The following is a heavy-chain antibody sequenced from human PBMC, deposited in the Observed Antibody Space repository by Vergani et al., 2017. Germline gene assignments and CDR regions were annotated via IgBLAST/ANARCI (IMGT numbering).Heavy chain of an antibody. D-gene: IGHD6-6*01. J-gene: IGHJ6*03. CDR1: GGSISSGSYF. V-gene: IGHV4-61*02. CDR2: IYTSGDT. CDR3: ARGRSSSGRYYYYYMDV. Sequence: QVQLQESGPGLVKPSQTLSLTCTVSGGSISSGSYFWSWIRQPAGKGLEWIGRIYTSGDTHYNPSLKSRVTMSVDTSQNQFSRKLRSVTAADTAVYYCARGRSSSGRYYYYYMDVWGKGTTVTVSS.